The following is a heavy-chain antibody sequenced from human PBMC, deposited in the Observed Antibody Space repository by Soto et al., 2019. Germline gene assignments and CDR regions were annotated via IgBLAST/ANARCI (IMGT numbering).Heavy chain of an antibody. CDR1: GYTFTSYG. D-gene: IGHD6-19*01. V-gene: IGHV1-18*01. J-gene: IGHJ2*01. CDR2: ISAYNGNT. CDR3: ARERGSGWVYWYFDL. Sequence: QVQLVQSGAEVKKPGASVKVSCKASGYTFTSYGISWVRQAPGQGLEWMGWISAYNGNTNYAQKLQGRVTMTTDPSTSTANMEVRSLRSDDTAVYYCARERGSGWVYWYFDLWGRGTLVTVSS.